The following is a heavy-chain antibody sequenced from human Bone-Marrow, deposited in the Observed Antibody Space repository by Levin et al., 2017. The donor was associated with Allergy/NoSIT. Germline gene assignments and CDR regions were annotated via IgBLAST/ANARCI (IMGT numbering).Heavy chain of an antibody. Sequence: SCAASGFTFSTYWMSWVRQAPGRGLEWVANINQDGSENYYVDSVKGRFTISRDNAKNSLYLEMSSLRVEDTAVYYCARKKYYYDSSSMGWFDPWGQGTLVTVSS. J-gene: IGHJ5*02. D-gene: IGHD3-22*01. CDR2: INQDGSEN. V-gene: IGHV3-7*01. CDR3: ARKKYYYDSSSMGWFDP. CDR1: GFTFSTYW.